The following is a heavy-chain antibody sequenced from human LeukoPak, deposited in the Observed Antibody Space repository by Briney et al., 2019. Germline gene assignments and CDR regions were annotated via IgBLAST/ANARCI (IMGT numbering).Heavy chain of an antibody. J-gene: IGHJ5*02. CDR1: GYTFTGYY. V-gene: IGHV1-2*02. CDR3: ARDTYIVVVPAAMLSTAFDP. Sequence: ASVKVSCKASGYTFTGYYMHWVRQAPGQGLEWMGWINPNSGGTNYAQKFQGRVTMTRDTSISTAYMELSRLRSDDTAVYYGARDTYIVVVPAAMLSTAFDPWGQGTLVTVSS. D-gene: IGHD2-2*01. CDR2: INPNSGGT.